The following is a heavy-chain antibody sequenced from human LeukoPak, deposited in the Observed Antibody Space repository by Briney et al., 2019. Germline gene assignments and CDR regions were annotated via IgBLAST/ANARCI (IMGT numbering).Heavy chain of an antibody. CDR3: GRILWFGELEEIDY. CDR1: GSSISSSSYY. V-gene: IGHV4-39*01. D-gene: IGHD3-10*01. Sequence: SQTLSLTCTVPGSSISSSSYYWGWIRQPPGKGLEWIGRIYYSGSTYYNPSLKSRVIISVDTSKNQFSLKLSSVAAADTAVYYCGRILWFGELEEIDYWGQGTVVTVSS. CDR2: IYYSGST. J-gene: IGHJ4*02.